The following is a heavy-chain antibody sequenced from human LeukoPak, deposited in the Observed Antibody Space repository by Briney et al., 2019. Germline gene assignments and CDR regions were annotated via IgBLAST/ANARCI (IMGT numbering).Heavy chain of an antibody. V-gene: IGHV1-2*02. CDR1: GGTFSNYA. CDR2: INPNSGGT. CDR3: ARGPRITIFGVVMANDAFDI. J-gene: IGHJ3*02. D-gene: IGHD3-3*01. Sequence: ASVKVSCKASGGTFSNYAISWVRQAPGQGLEWMGWINPNSGGTNYAQKFQGRVTMTRDTSISTTYMELSRLRFDDTVVYYCARGPRITIFGVVMANDAFDIWGQGTMVTVSS.